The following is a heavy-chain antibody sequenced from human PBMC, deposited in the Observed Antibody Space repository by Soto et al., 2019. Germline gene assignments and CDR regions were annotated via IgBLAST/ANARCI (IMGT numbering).Heavy chain of an antibody. D-gene: IGHD5-12*01. CDR3: ARRVAVPLYYSMDG. V-gene: IGHV4-39*01. J-gene: IGHJ6*04. Sequence: QLQLQESGPGLVKPSETLSLTCTVSGGSISSSSYYWGWIRQPPGKGLEWIGSIYYSGITYYNQFLKRLVTISVDMSKYQFSLKLSFVTAADTDVYSCARRVAVPLYYSMDGWGKGTTVTVSS. CDR2: IYYSGIT. CDR1: GGSISSSSYY.